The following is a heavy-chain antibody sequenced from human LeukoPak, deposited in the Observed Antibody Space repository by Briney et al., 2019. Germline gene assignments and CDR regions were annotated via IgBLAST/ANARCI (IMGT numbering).Heavy chain of an antibody. D-gene: IGHD1-7*01. J-gene: IGHJ4*02. V-gene: IGHV1-2*02. Sequence: ASVKVSCKASGYTFTGYYMHWVRQAPGKGLEWMGWINPNSGGTNYAQKFQGRVTMTRDTSISTAYMELSSLRSDDTAVYFCARDLPNNWNYVGDYWGQGTLVTVSS. CDR1: GYTFTGYY. CDR2: INPNSGGT. CDR3: ARDLPNNWNYVGDY.